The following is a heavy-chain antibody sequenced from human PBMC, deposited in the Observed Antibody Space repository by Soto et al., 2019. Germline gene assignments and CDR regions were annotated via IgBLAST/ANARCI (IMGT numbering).Heavy chain of an antibody. V-gene: IGHV1-2*02. Sequence: GASVKVSCKASGYTFTGYYMHWVRQAPGQGLEWMGWINPNSGGTNYAQKFQGRVTMTRDTSISTAYMELSRLRSDDTAVYYCARGVTTQATNYYYYGMDVWGQGTTVTVSS. D-gene: IGHD3-22*01. J-gene: IGHJ6*02. CDR2: INPNSGGT. CDR3: ARGVTTQATNYYYYGMDV. CDR1: GYTFTGYY.